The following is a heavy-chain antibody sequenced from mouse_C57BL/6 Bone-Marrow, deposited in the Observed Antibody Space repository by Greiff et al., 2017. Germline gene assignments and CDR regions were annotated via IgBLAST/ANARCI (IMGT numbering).Heavy chain of an antibody. CDR1: GFTFSSYA. V-gene: IGHV5-9-1*02. CDR3: TRDYYYGSSPFAY. D-gene: IGHD1-1*01. Sequence: EVMLVESGEGLVKPGGSLKLSCAASGFTFSSYAMSWVRQTPEKRLEWVAYISSGGDYIYYANTVKGRFTISRDSARNTLYLQMSSLKSEDTAMYYCTRDYYYGSSPFAYWGQGTLVTVSA. J-gene: IGHJ3*01. CDR2: ISSGGDYI.